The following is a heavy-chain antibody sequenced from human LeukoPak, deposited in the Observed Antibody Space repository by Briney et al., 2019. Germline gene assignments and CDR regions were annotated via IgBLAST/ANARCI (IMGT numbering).Heavy chain of an antibody. CDR2: INAGNGNT. D-gene: IGHD2-21*02. CDR1: GYTFTSCA. CDR3: AGFYCGGDCYSVVDAFDI. V-gene: IGHV1-3*01. J-gene: IGHJ3*02. Sequence: ASVKVSCKASGYTFTSCAMHWVRQAPGQRLEWMRWINAGNGNTKYSQKFQGGVTITRDTSATTAYMELSSIKFEDTAVYYCAGFYCGGDCYSVVDAFDIWGQGTMVTVSS.